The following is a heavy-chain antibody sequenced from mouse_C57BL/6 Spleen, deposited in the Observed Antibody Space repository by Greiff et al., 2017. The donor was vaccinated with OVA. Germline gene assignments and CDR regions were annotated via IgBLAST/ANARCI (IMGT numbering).Heavy chain of an antibody. J-gene: IGHJ3*01. D-gene: IGHD2-4*01. CDR2: IYPSDSET. Sequence: VQLQQPGAELVRPGSSVKLSCKASGYTFTSYWMDWVKQRPGQGLEWIGNIYPSDSETHYNPKFKDKATLTVDKSSITAYMQLSSLTSEDSAVYYCARYDYGFAYWGQGTLVTVSA. CDR1: GYTFTSYW. V-gene: IGHV1-61*01. CDR3: ARYDYGFAY.